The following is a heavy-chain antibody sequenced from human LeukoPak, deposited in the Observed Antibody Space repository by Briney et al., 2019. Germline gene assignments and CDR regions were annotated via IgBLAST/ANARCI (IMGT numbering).Heavy chain of an antibody. CDR2: ISHSGSN. CDR3: ASLPRKYNWNDGTNYYNGMDV. D-gene: IGHD1-20*01. CDR1: VEPYNVHY. V-gene: IGHV4-34*01. J-gene: IGHJ6*04. Sequence: AETVSLTCAVCVEPYNVHYWRCPRQPPGKGREWIGDISHSGSNNYNPSLKSRVTISGDTSKNQFSLKLISVTAADTAVYYCASLPRKYNWNDGTNYYNGMDVWGKGTTVTVSS.